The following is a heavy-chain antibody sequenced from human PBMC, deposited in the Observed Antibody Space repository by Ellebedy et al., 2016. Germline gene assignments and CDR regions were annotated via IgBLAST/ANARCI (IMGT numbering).Heavy chain of an antibody. Sequence: ASVKVSCKASGYTFTSYGISWVRQAPGQGLEWMGWISAYNGNTNYAQKLQGRVTMTTDTSTSTAYMELRSLRSDDTAVYYCARDRPYSSGWPSGGYFDYWGQGTLVTVSS. D-gene: IGHD6-19*01. J-gene: IGHJ4*02. CDR2: ISAYNGNT. V-gene: IGHV1-18*01. CDR1: GYTFTSYG. CDR3: ARDRPYSSGWPSGGYFDY.